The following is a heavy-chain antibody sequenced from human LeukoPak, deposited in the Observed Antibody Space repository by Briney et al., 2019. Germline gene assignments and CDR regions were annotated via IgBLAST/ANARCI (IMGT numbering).Heavy chain of an antibody. J-gene: IGHJ4*02. Sequence: GGSLRLSCAASGFIFTDYWMNWVRQAPGRGLEWLASVKGDGSATSYVDSVKGRFTISRDNAKNSLYLQMNSLRDEDTAVYYCARERYYYDSSGYYPDYWGQGTLVTVSS. CDR2: VKGDGSAT. V-gene: IGHV3-7*01. D-gene: IGHD3-22*01. CDR3: ARERYYYDSSGYYPDY. CDR1: GFIFTDYW.